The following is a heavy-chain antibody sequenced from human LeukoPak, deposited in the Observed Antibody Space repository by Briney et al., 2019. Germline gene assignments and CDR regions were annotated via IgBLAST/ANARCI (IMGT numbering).Heavy chain of an antibody. CDR3: ARVPFPLTIFQLTSGMDV. D-gene: IGHD3-3*01. Sequence: SETLSLTCAVYGGSFSGYYWSWIRQPPGEGLEWIGEINHSGSTNYNPSLKSRVTISVDTSKNQFSLKLSSVTAADTAVYYCARVPFPLTIFQLTSGMDVWGQGTTVTVSS. CDR1: GGSFSGYY. J-gene: IGHJ6*02. V-gene: IGHV4-34*01. CDR2: INHSGST.